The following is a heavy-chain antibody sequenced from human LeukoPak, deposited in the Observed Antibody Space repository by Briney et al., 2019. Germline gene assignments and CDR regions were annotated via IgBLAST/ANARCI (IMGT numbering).Heavy chain of an antibody. CDR2: IYYSGST. CDR3: ARNYDSSGYTAFGH. Sequence: SETLSRNCTVSGGSRSSYYWSWIRQPPGKGLEWIGHIYYSGSTNYNPSLKSRVTISVDTSKNQFSLRLSSVTAADTAVYYCARNYDSSGYTAFGHWGRGTPVTVSS. CDR1: GGSRSSYY. D-gene: IGHD3-22*01. V-gene: IGHV4-59*01. J-gene: IGHJ4*02.